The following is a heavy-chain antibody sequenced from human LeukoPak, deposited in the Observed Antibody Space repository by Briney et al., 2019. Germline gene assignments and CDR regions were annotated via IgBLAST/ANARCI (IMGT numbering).Heavy chain of an antibody. Sequence: SETLSLTCAVSGGSISSSNWWSWIRQPPGKGLEWIGEIYHSGSTNYNPSLKSRVTISVDKSKTQFSLKLSSVTVADTAVYYCARDKGSYWFDPWGQGTLVTVSS. CDR2: IYHSGST. V-gene: IGHV4-4*02. CDR3: ARDKGSYWFDP. D-gene: IGHD1-26*01. J-gene: IGHJ5*02. CDR1: GGSISSSNW.